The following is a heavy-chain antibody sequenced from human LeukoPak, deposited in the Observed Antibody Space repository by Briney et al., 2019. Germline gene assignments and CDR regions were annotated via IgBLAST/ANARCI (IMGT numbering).Heavy chain of an antibody. J-gene: IGHJ3*02. CDR3: AREEATAAFDI. CDR1: GYTSTSYD. D-gene: IGHD1-26*01. Sequence: ASVKVSCTASGYTSTSYDISWVRQAPGHGLEWMGWISAFNGNTNYAQKLQGRVTMTTDTSTSTAYMELRSLRFDDTAVYYCAREEATAAFDIWGQGTMVTVSS. V-gene: IGHV1-18*01. CDR2: ISAFNGNT.